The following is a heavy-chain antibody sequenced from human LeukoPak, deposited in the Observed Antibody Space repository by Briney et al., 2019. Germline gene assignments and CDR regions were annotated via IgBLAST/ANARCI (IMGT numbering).Heavy chain of an antibody. Sequence: PGGSRRLSCAASGFTFSDYYMSWISQAPGKGLEWVSYISSSGSTIYYADSVKGRFTISRDNAKNSLYLQMNSLRAEDTAVYYCARYLGDYYYYYYGMDVWGQGTTVTVS. CDR3: ARYLGDYYYYYYGMDV. J-gene: IGHJ6*02. D-gene: IGHD2/OR15-2a*01. CDR2: ISSSGSTI. V-gene: IGHV3-11*01. CDR1: GFTFSDYY.